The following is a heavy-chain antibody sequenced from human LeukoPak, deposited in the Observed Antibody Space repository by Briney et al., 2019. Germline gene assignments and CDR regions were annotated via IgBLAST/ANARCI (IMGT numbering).Heavy chain of an antibody. D-gene: IGHD3-10*01. Sequence: PSETLSLTCTVSGGSISIGGYYWSWTRQHPGKGLEWIGYIYYSGITYYNPSLKSRVIISVDTSKNQFSLYLSSVTAADTAVYYCARVTSGEFADYWGQGTLVTVSS. CDR2: IYYSGIT. J-gene: IGHJ4*02. V-gene: IGHV4-31*03. CDR1: GGSISIGGYY. CDR3: ARVTSGEFADY.